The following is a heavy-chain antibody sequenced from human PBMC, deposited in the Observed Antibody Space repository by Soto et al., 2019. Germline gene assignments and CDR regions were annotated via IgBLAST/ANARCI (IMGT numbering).Heavy chain of an antibody. J-gene: IGHJ6*02. Sequence: EGQLVESGGGLVKSGGSLRLSCAASGFTCSSCTMNWVRQAPGKGLEWVSSISLSTNYIYYADSLRGRFNISRDNAKNSVYLQMNSRKDEDTAVYYCASEFRLLYQGVMGWLVGLDVWGQGTMVIVSS. V-gene: IGHV3-21*02. D-gene: IGHD3-16*01. CDR3: ASEFRLLYQGVMGWLVGLDV. CDR1: GFTCSSCT. CDR2: ISLSTNYI.